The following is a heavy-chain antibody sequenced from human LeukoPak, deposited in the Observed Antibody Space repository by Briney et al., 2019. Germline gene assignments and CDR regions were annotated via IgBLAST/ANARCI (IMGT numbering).Heavy chain of an antibody. CDR3: ARVDGSSGWPY. V-gene: IGHV4-39*01. D-gene: IGHD6-19*01. CDR1: GGSISSSRYY. Sequence: PSETLSLTCTVSGGSISSSRYYWGWIRQPPGKGLEWVGSIYYSGSTYYNPSLKSRVTISVDTSKNQFSLKLSSVTAADTAVYYCARVDGSSGWPYWGQGTLVTVSS. J-gene: IGHJ4*02. CDR2: IYYSGST.